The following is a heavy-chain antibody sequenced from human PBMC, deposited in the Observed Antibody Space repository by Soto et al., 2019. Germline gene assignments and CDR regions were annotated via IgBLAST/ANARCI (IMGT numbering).Heavy chain of an antibody. D-gene: IGHD2-15*01. V-gene: IGHV1-3*01. CDR2: INAGNGNT. CDR1: GYTFTSYA. CDR3: AGGGGDVVVVAKRNTRTYFDY. J-gene: IGHJ4*02. Sequence: QVQLVQSGAEVKKPGPSVKVSCKASGYTFTSYAMHWVRQAPGQRLEWMGWINAGNGNTKYSQKFQGRVTITRDTSAGTAYMELSSLRSEDTAVYYCAGGGGDVVVVAKRNTRTYFDYWGQGTLVTVSS.